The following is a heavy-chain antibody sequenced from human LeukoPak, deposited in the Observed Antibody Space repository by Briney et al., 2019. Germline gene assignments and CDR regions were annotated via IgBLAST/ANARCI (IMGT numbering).Heavy chain of an antibody. CDR2: IYCSGST. Sequence: SETLSLTCTVSGGSISSYYWSWIRQPPGKGLELIGYIYCSGSTCYNPSLKSRLTISIDTSKNQFSLKLISVTAADTAVYYCARDGYYFGSGSNPVDFWGQGTLVTVSS. J-gene: IGHJ4*02. CDR1: GGSISSYY. CDR3: ARDGYYFGSGSNPVDF. V-gene: IGHV4-59*12. D-gene: IGHD3-10*01.